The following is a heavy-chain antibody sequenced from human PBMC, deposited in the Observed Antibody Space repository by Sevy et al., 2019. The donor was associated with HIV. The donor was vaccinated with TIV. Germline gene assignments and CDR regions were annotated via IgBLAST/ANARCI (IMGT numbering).Heavy chain of an antibody. J-gene: IGHJ4*02. V-gene: IGHV3-30-3*01. Sequence: GGSLRLSCAASGFTFSSYAMHWVRQAPGKGLEWVAVISYDGSNKYYADSVKGRFTISRDNSKNTQYLQMNSLRAEDTAVYYCAREGLLFRRNYFDYWGQGTLVTVSS. CDR2: ISYDGSNK. CDR3: AREGLLFRRNYFDY. CDR1: GFTFSSYA. D-gene: IGHD2-21*02.